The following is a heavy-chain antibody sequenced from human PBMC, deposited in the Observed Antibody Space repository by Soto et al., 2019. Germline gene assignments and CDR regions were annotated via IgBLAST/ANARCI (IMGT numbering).Heavy chain of an antibody. CDR1: GFTFSDYY. J-gene: IGHJ6*02. V-gene: IGHV3-11*06. CDR3: ARGRDFWSGYPNNGMDV. CDR2: ISSSSSYT. D-gene: IGHD3-3*01. Sequence: PGGSLRLSCAASGFTFSDYYMSWIRQAPGKGLEWVSYISSSSSYTNYADSVKGRFTISRDNAKNSLYLQMNSLRAEDTAVYYCARGRDFWSGYPNNGMDVWGQGTTVTVYS.